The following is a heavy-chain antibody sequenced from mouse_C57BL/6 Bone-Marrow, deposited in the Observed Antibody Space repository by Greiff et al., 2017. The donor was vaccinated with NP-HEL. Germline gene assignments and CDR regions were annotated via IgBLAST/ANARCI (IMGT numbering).Heavy chain of an antibody. CDR1: GYSFTSYY. V-gene: IGHV1-66*01. CDR2: IYAGSGNT. J-gene: IGHJ2*01. D-gene: IGHD3-1*01. CDR3: ARSGSGFDY. Sequence: VQLQQSGPELVKPGASVKISCKASGYSFTSYYIHWVKQRPGQGLEWIGWIYAGSGNTKYNEKFKGKATLTADTSSITAYMQLSSLTSEDSAVYYCARSGSGFDYWGQGTTLTVSS.